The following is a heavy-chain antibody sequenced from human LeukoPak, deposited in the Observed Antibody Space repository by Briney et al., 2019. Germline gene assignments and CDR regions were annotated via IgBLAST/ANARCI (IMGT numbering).Heavy chain of an antibody. CDR1: GGTFSSYT. J-gene: IGHJ6*03. V-gene: IGHV1-69*01. CDR3: ARGPISLAAAGWDYYYYYMDV. Sequence: GSSVKVSCKASGGTFSSYTISWVRQAPGQGLEWMGGIIPIFDTANYAQKFQGRVTITADESTSTAYMELSSLRSEDTAVYYCARGPISLAAAGWDYYYYYMDVWGKGTTVTVSS. D-gene: IGHD6-13*01. CDR2: IIPIFDTA.